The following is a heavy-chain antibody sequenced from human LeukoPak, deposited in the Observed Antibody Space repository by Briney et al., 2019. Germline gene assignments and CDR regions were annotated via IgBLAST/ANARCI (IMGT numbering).Heavy chain of an antibody. CDR3: TRAVAGHPD. J-gene: IGHJ4*02. CDR2: INHSGYT. CDR1: GVPFSNYC. D-gene: IGHD6-19*01. V-gene: IGHV4-34*01. Sequence: SETLSLTCAVSGVPFSNYCWSWVRQSPRQGLEWIGEINHSGYTNYNPSLKSRVTMSIDTSKNQFSLILTSVTAADAGVYYCTRAVAGHPDWGQGTLVTVSS.